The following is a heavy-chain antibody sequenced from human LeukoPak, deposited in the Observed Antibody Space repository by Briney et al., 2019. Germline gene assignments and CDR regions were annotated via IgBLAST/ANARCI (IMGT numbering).Heavy chain of an antibody. J-gene: IGHJ6*03. CDR3: ARDRPLYCSSTSCFRSYYYYYMDV. CDR2: IYNSGST. V-gene: IGHV4-59*12. CDR1: GGSISTSY. D-gene: IGHD2-2*01. Sequence: PSETLSLTCTVSGGSISTSYWSWIRQPPGKGLEWIGYIYNSGSTNYNPSLKSRVTISVDTSKNQFSLKLSSVTAADTAVYYCARDRPLYCSSTSCFRSYYYYYMDVWGKGTTVTISS.